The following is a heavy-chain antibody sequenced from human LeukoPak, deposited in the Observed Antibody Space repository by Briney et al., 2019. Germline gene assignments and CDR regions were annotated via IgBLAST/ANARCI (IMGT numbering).Heavy chain of an antibody. CDR2: ISSSSGTI. D-gene: IGHD5-24*01. Sequence: QPGGSLRLSCAASGFTFSSYSMNWVRQAPGKGLEWVSYISSSSGTIYYADSVKGRFTISRDNAKNSLYLQMNSLRAEDTAVYYCARSPQGGYNLVYFDYWGQGTLVTVSS. V-gene: IGHV3-48*04. CDR1: GFTFSSYS. CDR3: ARSPQGGYNLVYFDY. J-gene: IGHJ4*02.